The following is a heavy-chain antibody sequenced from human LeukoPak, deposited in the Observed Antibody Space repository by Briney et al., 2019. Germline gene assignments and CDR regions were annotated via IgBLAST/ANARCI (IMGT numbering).Heavy chain of an antibody. CDR3: AREGTTGGYYDY. Sequence: GESLKISCKGSGYSFTTYWIGWVRQMPGKGLEWMGIIYPGDSDTRYSPSLQGQVTISVDKSITTAYVQWSSLKASDSAMYYCAREGTTGGYYDYWGQGTLVTVSS. J-gene: IGHJ4*02. D-gene: IGHD1-7*01. CDR2: IYPGDSDT. V-gene: IGHV5-51*01. CDR1: GYSFTTYW.